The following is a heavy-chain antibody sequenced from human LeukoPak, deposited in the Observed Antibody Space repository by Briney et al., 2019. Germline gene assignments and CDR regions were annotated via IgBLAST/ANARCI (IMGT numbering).Heavy chain of an antibody. CDR3: AKEEAGYCSRGSCYSLNY. Sequence: GGSLRLSCAASGFTFSGYGMHWVRQAPGKGLEWVAVTSSDGSNKNYADSVKGRFTISRDNSKNTLFLQMNSLRAEDTAVYYCAKEEAGYCSRGSCYSLNYWGQGTLVTVSS. D-gene: IGHD2-15*01. CDR1: GFTFSGYG. J-gene: IGHJ4*02. V-gene: IGHV3-30*18. CDR2: TSSDGSNK.